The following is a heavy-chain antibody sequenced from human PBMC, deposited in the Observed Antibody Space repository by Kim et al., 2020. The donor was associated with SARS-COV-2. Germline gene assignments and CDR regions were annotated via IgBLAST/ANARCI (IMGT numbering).Heavy chain of an antibody. J-gene: IGHJ5*02. Sequence: SETLSLTCTVSGGSISSYYWSWIRQPPGKGLEWIGYIYYSGSTNYNPSLKSRVTISVDTSKNQFSLKLSSVTAADTAVYYCARELGDGNWFDPWGQGTLVTVSS. CDR3: ARELGDGNWFDP. D-gene: IGHD4-17*01. V-gene: IGHV4-59*01. CDR2: IYYSGST. CDR1: GGSISSYY.